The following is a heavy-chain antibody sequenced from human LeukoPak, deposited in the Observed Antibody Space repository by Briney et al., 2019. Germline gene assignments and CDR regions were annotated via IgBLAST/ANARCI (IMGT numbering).Heavy chain of an antibody. V-gene: IGHV1-2*02. CDR1: GYSXTDFY. J-gene: IGHJ4*02. Sequence: ASVKVSCKASGYSXTDFYMHWVRRAPGQGLEWMGWINPYSGGTDYAQRFQGRVTMTRDTSISTVYMDLSRLTSDDTAVYYCARGTSGNYYFFDYWGQGTLVTVSS. CDR2: INPYSGGT. D-gene: IGHD1-26*01. CDR3: ARGTSGNYYFFDY.